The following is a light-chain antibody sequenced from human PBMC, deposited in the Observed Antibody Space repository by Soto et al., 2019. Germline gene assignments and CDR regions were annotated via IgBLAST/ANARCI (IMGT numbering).Light chain of an antibody. J-gene: IGLJ1*01. CDR3: SSYTSSRAYV. V-gene: IGLV2-14*02. Sequence: QSALTQPASVSGSPGQSITISCTGTSSDVGTYTLVSWYQQHPGKAPKLVIYEVNKRPAGVSKRFSGSRSGDTASLTISGLQAEDEADYYCSSYTSSRAYVFGIGTKLTVL. CDR1: SSDVGTYTL. CDR2: EVN.